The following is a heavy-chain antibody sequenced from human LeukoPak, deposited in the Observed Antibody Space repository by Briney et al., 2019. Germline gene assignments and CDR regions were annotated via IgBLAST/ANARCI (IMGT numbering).Heavy chain of an antibody. J-gene: IGHJ4*02. D-gene: IGHD3-10*01. V-gene: IGHV1-69*04. Sequence: ASVKVSCKASGGTFSSYAISWVQQAPGQGLEWMGRIIPILGIANYAQKFQGRVTITADKSTSTAYMELSSLRSEDTAVYYCARGGYGSGSYSDWGQGTLVTVSS. CDR2: IIPILGIA. CDR3: ARGGYGSGSYSD. CDR1: GGTFSSYA.